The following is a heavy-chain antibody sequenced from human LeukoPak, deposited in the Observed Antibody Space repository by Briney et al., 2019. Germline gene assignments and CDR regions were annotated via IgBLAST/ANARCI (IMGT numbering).Heavy chain of an antibody. Sequence: GGSLRLSCAASGFTFSSYGMHWVRQTPGKGLEWVAVIWYDGSNKYYADSVKGRFTISRDNSKNTLYLQMNSLRAEDTAVYYCAKDLTPIQLWPIDYWGQGTLVTVSS. V-gene: IGHV3-33*06. CDR2: IWYDGSNK. D-gene: IGHD5-18*01. CDR1: GFTFSSYG. J-gene: IGHJ4*02. CDR3: AKDLTPIQLWPIDY.